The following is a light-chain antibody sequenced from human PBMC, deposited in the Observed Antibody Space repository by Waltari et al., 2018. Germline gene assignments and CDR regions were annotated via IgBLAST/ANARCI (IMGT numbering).Light chain of an antibody. V-gene: IGKV2-28*01. CDR3: MQSLQTPYT. Sequence: DIVMTQSPLSLSVTPGESASISCRSSQSLLHSNGYTYLDWYMKKPGQSPQLLICLRSDRASGVPDRFSGSGSGTDFTLKISRVEAEDVGVYYCMQSLQTPYTFGQGTKLEI. CDR2: LRS. J-gene: IGKJ2*01. CDR1: QSLLHSNGYTY.